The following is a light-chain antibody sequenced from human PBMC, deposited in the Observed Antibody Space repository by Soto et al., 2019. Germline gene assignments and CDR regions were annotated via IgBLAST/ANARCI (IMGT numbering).Light chain of an antibody. Sequence: DIQMTQSPSSLSASVGDRVTISCRASQIMNIYLNWYQQKPGKAPRLLIYAASTLQGGVPSRFSGSGSGTDFTLTISSLQPEDFATYYCQQSYTTPWTFGQGTKVEIK. V-gene: IGKV1-39*01. J-gene: IGKJ1*01. CDR2: AAS. CDR1: QIMNIY. CDR3: QQSYTTPWT.